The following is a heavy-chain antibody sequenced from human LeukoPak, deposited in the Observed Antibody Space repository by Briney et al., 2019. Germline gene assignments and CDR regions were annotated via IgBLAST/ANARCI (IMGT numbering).Heavy chain of an antibody. CDR2: ISAYNGNT. Sequence: ASVKVSCKASGYSFTSYGISWVRQAPGQGLEWMGWISAYNGNTNYAQKLQGRVTMTTDTSTSTAYMELRSLRSDDTAVYYCARDRAVAVYFDYWGQGTLVTVSS. D-gene: IGHD6-19*01. J-gene: IGHJ4*02. CDR1: GYSFTSYG. V-gene: IGHV1-18*01. CDR3: ARDRAVAVYFDY.